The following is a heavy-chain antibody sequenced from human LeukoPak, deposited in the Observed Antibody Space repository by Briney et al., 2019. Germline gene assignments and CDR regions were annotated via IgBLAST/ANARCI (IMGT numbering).Heavy chain of an antibody. CDR3: ARSGQDTAMVWRYYYYYYMDV. CDR2: MYYSGST. Sequence: SETLSLTCTVSGGSISSGDYYWSWIRQPPGKGLEWIAYMYYSGSTYYNPSLKSRVTMSADTSKNQLSLKLSSVTAADTAVYYCARSGQDTAMVWRYYYYYYMDVWGKGTTVTVSS. V-gene: IGHV4-30-4*02. J-gene: IGHJ6*03. CDR1: GGSISSGDYY. D-gene: IGHD5-18*01.